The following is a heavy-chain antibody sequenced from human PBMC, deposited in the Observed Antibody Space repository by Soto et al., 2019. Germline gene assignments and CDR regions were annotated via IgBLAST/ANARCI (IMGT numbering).Heavy chain of an antibody. CDR1: GGSISSYY. CDR2: IYYSGST. Sequence: SETLSLTCTGYGGSISSYYWSWIRQPPGQGLEWIGYIYYSGSTNYNPSLKSRVTISVDTSKNQFSLKLSSVTAEDTAVYYCATQAVPVYWFDPWGQGTLVTVSS. D-gene: IGHD6-19*01. J-gene: IGHJ5*02. V-gene: IGHV4-59*01. CDR3: ATQAVPVYWFDP.